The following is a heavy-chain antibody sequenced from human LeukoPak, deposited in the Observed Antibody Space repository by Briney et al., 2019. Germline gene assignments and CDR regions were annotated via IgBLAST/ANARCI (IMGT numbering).Heavy chain of an antibody. CDR2: ISAYNGNT. CDR1: GFTFATYG. CDR3: ASPQEYSGYDEYYFDY. J-gene: IGHJ4*02. Sequence: ASVKVSCKASGFTFATYGITWVRQAPGQGPEWVGWISAYNGNTKYAQKLQGRVTMTTDTSTSTAYMELGSLRSDDTAVYYCASPQEYSGYDEYYFDYWGQGTLVTVSS. D-gene: IGHD5-12*01. V-gene: IGHV1-18*01.